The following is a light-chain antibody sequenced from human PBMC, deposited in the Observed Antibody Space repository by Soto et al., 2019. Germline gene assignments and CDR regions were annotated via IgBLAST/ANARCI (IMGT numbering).Light chain of an antibody. CDR1: NIGSKS. J-gene: IGLJ3*02. V-gene: IGLV3-21*04. Sequence: SYELTQPPSVSVAPGKTASITCGGNNIGSKSVHWYQQKPGQAPVLVIYYDSDRPSGIPERFSGSNSGNRATLTISRVEAGDEADYYCQVWDSSSDHPWVFGGGTQLTVL. CDR3: QVWDSSSDHPWV. CDR2: YDS.